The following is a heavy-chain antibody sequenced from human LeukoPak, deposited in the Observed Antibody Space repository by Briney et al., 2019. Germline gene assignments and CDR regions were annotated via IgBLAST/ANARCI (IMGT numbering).Heavy chain of an antibody. V-gene: IGHV3-30*02. CDR1: GFIFSSYG. J-gene: IGHJ3*02. CDR3: AKVSLNMVNDAFDI. Sequence: GESLRLSCAASGFIFSSYGMHWVRGAPDKGLEWVAFIRYDGSRKYYADSVKGRFTISRDNSKNTLYLQMNSLRAEDTAMYYCAKVSLNMVNDAFDIWGQGTMVSVSS. D-gene: IGHD4/OR15-4a*01. CDR2: IRYDGSRK.